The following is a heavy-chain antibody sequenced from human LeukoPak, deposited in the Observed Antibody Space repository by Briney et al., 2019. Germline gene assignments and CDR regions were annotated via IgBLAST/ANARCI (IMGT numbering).Heavy chain of an antibody. J-gene: IGHJ4*02. CDR1: GFTFSSYA. V-gene: IGHV3-21*01. CDR2: ISSSSSYI. D-gene: IGHD3-3*01. CDR3: ARSGIDFWSGYAFDY. Sequence: PGGSLRLSCAASGFTFSSYAMSWVRQAPGKGLEWVSSISSSSSYIYYADSVKGRFTISRDNAKNSLYLQMNSLRAEDTAVYYCARSGIDFWSGYAFDYWGQGTLVTVSS.